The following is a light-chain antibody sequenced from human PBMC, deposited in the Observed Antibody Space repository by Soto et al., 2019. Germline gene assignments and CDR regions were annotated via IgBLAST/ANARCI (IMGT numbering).Light chain of an antibody. CDR2: STS. CDR3: LLYYGGAQVL. V-gene: IGLV7-43*01. J-gene: IGLJ2*01. Sequence: QAVVTQEPSLTVSPGGTVTLTCASSAGAVTSAYYTNWLQQKPGQAPRALIYSTSEKHSWTPARFSGSLFGGKAALTLSAAQPEDEADYYCLLYYGGAQVLFGGGTKLTVL. CDR1: AGAVTSAYY.